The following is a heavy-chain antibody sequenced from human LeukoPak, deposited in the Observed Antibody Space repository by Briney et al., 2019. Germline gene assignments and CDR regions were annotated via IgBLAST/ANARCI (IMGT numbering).Heavy chain of an antibody. CDR3: ARDSDDILTGYSDY. V-gene: IGHV3-21*01. CDR2: ISSSSSYI. Sequence: GGSLRLSCAASGFTFSSYSMNWVRQAPGKGLEWVSSISSSSSYIYYADSVKGRFTISRDNAKNSLYLQMNSLRAEDTAVYYCARDSDDILTGYSDYWGQGTLVTVSS. D-gene: IGHD3-9*01. J-gene: IGHJ4*02. CDR1: GFTFSSYS.